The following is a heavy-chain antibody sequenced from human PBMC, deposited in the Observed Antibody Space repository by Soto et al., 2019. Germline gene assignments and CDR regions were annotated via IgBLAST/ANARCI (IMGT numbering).Heavy chain of an antibody. Sequence: QVQLQQWGAGLLKPSETLSLTCAVYGVSFSGYYWSWIRQPPGKGLEWIGEINHSGSTNYNPSLTGRVTISVDTSKNQFSLKLSSVTAADTAVYYCARAWGGVPDYWGQGTLVTVSS. CDR3: ARAWGGVPDY. V-gene: IGHV4-34*01. CDR1: GVSFSGYY. J-gene: IGHJ4*02. D-gene: IGHD3-16*01. CDR2: INHSGST.